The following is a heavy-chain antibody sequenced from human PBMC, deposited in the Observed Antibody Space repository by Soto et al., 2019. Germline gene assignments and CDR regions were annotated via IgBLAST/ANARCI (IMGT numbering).Heavy chain of an antibody. CDR2: IIPGFGAA. CDR3: APRSEDRDGYNFDY. Sequence: QVQLVQSGAEVKKPGSSVKVSCKASGGTFSSYAINWVRQAPGQGLEWMGGIIPGFGAANYAQKFQGGVTLTADESTCTAYMELSSLRSEDTAVYYCAPRSEDRDGYNFDYWGQGTLVTVSS. J-gene: IGHJ4*02. V-gene: IGHV1-69*12. D-gene: IGHD5-12*01. CDR1: GGTFSSYA.